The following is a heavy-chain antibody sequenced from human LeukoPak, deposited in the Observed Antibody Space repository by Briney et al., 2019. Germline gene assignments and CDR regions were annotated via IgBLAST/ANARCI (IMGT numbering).Heavy chain of an antibody. CDR1: GFTFGDYA. J-gene: IGHJ4*02. D-gene: IGHD3-9*01. V-gene: IGHV3-49*04. CDR2: IRSKAYGGTT. CDR3: TRDMGYFDWLLDY. Sequence: PGGSLRLSCTTSGFTFGDYAMSWVRQAPGKGLEWVGFIRSKAYGGTTEYAASVKGRFTISRDDSKSIAYLQMNSLKTEDTAVYYCTRDMGYFDWLLDYWGQGTLVTVSS.